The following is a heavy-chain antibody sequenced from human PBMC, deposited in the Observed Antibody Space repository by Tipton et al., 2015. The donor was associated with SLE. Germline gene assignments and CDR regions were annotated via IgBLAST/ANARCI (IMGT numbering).Heavy chain of an antibody. V-gene: IGHV4-61*08. CDR3: AREGYDSSGYYAFDI. CDR2: IYYSGST. Sequence: TLSLTCTVSGGSVSSSGYYWGWIRQPPGKGLEWIGYIYYSGSTNYNPSLKSRVTISVDTSKNQFSLKLSSVTAADTAVYYCAREGYDSSGYYAFDIWGQGTMVTVSS. CDR1: GGSVSSSGYY. D-gene: IGHD3-22*01. J-gene: IGHJ3*02.